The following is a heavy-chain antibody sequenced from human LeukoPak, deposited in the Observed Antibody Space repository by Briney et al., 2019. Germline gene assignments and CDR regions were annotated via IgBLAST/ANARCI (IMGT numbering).Heavy chain of an antibody. CDR2: ISSSSSYI. J-gene: IGHJ3*02. V-gene: IGHV3-21*04. CDR1: GFTFSSYS. CDR3: ALVRGVPGAFDI. Sequence: GGSLRLSCAASGFTFSSYSMNWVRQAPGKGLEWVSSISSSSSYIYYADSVKGRFTISRDNAKNSLYLQMNSLRAEDTAVYYCALVRGVPGAFDIWGQGTMVTVSS. D-gene: IGHD3-10*01.